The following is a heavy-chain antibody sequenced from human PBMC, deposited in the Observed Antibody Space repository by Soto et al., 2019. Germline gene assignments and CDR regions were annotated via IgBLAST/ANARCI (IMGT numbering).Heavy chain of an antibody. CDR1: GGTFSSYT. J-gene: IGHJ5*02. Sequence: QVQLVQSGAEVKKPGSSVKVSCKASGGTFSSYTISWVRQAPGQWLEWMGRIIPILGIANYAQKVQGRVTITADKSTSTAYMELSSLRSEDTSVYYCARDKVVATRGWFDPWGQGTLVTVSS. CDR2: IIPILGIA. CDR3: ARDKVVATRGWFDP. V-gene: IGHV1-69*08. D-gene: IGHD2-15*01.